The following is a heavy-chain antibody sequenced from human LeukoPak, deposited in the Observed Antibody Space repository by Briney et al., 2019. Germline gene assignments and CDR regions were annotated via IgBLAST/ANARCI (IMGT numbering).Heavy chain of an antibody. Sequence: ASVKVSCKASGYTFTSYGISWVRQAPGQGLEWMGWISAYNGNANYAQKLQGRVTMTTDTSASTAYMELRSLRSDDTAVYYCAGDSITIFGVDHYGMDVWGQGTTVTVSS. V-gene: IGHV1-18*01. CDR3: AGDSITIFGVDHYGMDV. D-gene: IGHD3-3*01. CDR2: ISAYNGNA. CDR1: GYTFTSYG. J-gene: IGHJ6*02.